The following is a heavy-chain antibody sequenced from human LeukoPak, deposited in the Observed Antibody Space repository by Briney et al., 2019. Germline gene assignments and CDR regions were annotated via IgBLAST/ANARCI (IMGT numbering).Heavy chain of an antibody. V-gene: IGHV3-21*01. Sequence: PGGSLRLSCAASGFTFSSYSMNWVRQAPGKGLEWVSSISSSSSYIYYADSVKGRFTISRDNAKNSLYLQMNSLRAEDTAVYYCARDEGRGSGYSYGFDYWGQGTLVTVSS. CDR1: GFTFSSYS. CDR3: ARDEGRGSGYSYGFDY. J-gene: IGHJ4*02. D-gene: IGHD5-18*01. CDR2: ISSSSSYI.